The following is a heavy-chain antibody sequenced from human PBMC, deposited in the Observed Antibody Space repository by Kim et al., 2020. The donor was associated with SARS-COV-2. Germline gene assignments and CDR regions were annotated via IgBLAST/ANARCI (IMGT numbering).Heavy chain of an antibody. D-gene: IGHD2-8*01. Sequence: GGSLRLSCAASGFTLSCCGMNWVRQAPGKGLEWVSYISSSSTTMYYADSVKGRFTISRDNAKNSLHLQMNSLRDEDTAVYYCAVLDIRGNWGQGTLVTVS. J-gene: IGHJ4*02. CDR2: ISSSSTTM. CDR3: AVLDIRGN. CDR1: GFTLSCCG. V-gene: IGHV3-48*02.